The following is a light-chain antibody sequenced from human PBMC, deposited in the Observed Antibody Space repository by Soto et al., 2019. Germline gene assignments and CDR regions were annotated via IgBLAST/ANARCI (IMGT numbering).Light chain of an antibody. CDR1: QSVSNY. J-gene: IGKJ5*01. Sequence: DIVLTQSPATLSLSAGERTTLSCRASQSVSNYLAWYQQKHGQAPRLLIYGASTRATGIPARFSVRVSGTDGTITISSLQKEDGTTYYCQQLNSYTFTFRQGTRLEIK. CDR3: QQLNSYTFT. CDR2: GAS. V-gene: IGKV3-15*01.